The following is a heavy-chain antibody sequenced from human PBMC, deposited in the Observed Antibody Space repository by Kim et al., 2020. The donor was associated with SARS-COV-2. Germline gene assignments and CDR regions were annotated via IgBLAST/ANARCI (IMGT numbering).Heavy chain of an antibody. J-gene: IGHJ4*02. V-gene: IGHV3-23*01. CDR3: ARRPSRFLDY. D-gene: IGHD3-3*01. Sequence: YAASVEGQFTISRDNARNTLNLHMTSLRGEDTAVYYCARRPSRFLDYWGQGTLVTVSS.